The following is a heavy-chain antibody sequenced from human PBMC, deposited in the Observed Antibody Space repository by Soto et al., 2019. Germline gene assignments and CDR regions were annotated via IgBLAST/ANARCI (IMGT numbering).Heavy chain of an antibody. D-gene: IGHD2-15*01. V-gene: IGHV4-59*01. CDR2: IYYSGST. CDR1: GGSISSYY. J-gene: IGHJ5*02. Sequence: SETLYLTCTVSGGSISSYYWSWIRQPPGKGLEWIGYIYYSGSTNYNPSLKSRVTISVDTSKNQFSLKLSSVTAADTAVYYCARVVGYCSGGSCYSSSSPWFDPWGQGTLVT. CDR3: ARVVGYCSGGSCYSSSSPWFDP.